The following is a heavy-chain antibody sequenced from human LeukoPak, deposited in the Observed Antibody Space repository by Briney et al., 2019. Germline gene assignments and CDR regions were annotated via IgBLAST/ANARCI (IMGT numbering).Heavy chain of an antibody. V-gene: IGHV3-23*01. J-gene: IGHJ4*02. D-gene: IGHD2-2*01. Sequence: GGSLRLSCAAPGFTFSSYAMSWVRQAPGKGLEWVSAISGSGGSTYYADSVKGRFTISRDNSKNTLYLQMNSLRAEDTAVYYCAKGPTAAMVSYWGQGTLVTVSS. CDR2: ISGSGGST. CDR3: AKGPTAAMVSY. CDR1: GFTFSSYA.